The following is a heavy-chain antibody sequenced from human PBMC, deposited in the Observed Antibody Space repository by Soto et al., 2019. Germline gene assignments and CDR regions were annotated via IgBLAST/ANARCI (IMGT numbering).Heavy chain of an antibody. CDR1: GYTFTNSD. Sequence: QVQLVQSGAEVKKPGASVKVSCKASGYTFTNSDINWVRQATGQGLEWVGWMNPNSGNSGCAQKFQGRVTMTRNTSISTAYMELSSLRSEDTAVYYCAKAGGAFYDSRGFYSYYFDYWGLGTLVTVSS. J-gene: IGHJ4*02. D-gene: IGHD3-22*01. CDR3: AKAGGAFYDSRGFYSYYFDY. V-gene: IGHV1-8*01. CDR2: MNPNSGNS.